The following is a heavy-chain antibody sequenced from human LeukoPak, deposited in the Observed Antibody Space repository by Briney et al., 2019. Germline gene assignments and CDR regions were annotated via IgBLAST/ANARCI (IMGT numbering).Heavy chain of an antibody. CDR3: ARSSDIVATRGFDY. CDR1: GGSISSGGYY. Sequence: PLETLSLTCTVSGGSISSGGYYWSWIRQPPGKGLEWIGYIYHSGSTYYNPSLKSRVTISVDRSKNQFSLKLSSVTAADTAVYYCARSSDIVATRGFDYWGQGTLVTVSS. CDR2: IYHSGST. J-gene: IGHJ4*02. V-gene: IGHV4-30-2*01. D-gene: IGHD5-12*01.